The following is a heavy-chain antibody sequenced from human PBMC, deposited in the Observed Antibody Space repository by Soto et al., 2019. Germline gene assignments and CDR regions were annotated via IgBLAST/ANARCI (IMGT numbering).Heavy chain of an antibody. J-gene: IGHJ6*02. CDR3: ASPRRRYSCYGIDV. Sequence: PRAYVTVSPGAPGSRSTTYFMGPVRPYHGKVLECMGIIFPADSATRDSPSLHDQVTISADKSISTAYLQWSSLKATDTAMYYWASPRRRYSCYGIDVWGQGTRVTVSS. CDR2: IFPADSAT. D-gene: IGHD1-1*01. V-gene: IGHV5-51*01. CDR1: GSRSTTYF.